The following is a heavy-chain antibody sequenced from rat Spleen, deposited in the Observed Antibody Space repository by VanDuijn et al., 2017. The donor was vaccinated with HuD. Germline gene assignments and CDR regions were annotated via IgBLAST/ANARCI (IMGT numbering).Heavy chain of an antibody. J-gene: IGHJ2*01. V-gene: IGHV5-25*01. CDR3: ARNWGDY. Sequence: EVQLVESDGGLVQPGRSLKLSCAASGFTFSNYYMAWVRQAPTKGLEWVAYISTGGGSTYYRDSVKGRFTISRDNAKSTLYLQMNNLRSEDTAMYYCARNWGDYWGQGVMVTVSS. CDR1: GFTFSNYY. CDR2: ISTGGGST. D-gene: IGHD5-1*01.